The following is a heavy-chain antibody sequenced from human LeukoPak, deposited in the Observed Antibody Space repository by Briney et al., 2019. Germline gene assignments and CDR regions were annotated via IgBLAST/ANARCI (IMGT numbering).Heavy chain of an antibody. CDR1: GGSISSFN. D-gene: IGHD6-6*01. J-gene: IGHJ4*02. V-gene: IGHV4-59*01. CDR2: ISYSGST. CDR3: ARWGDGGSSYLRSANPDY. Sequence: PSETLSLTCTVSGGSISSFNWSWIRQPPGKGLEWICYISYSGSTTYNPYLKSRVTISFRASNTQFCLKRSSVTAADTAVYCCARWGDGGSSYLRSANPDYWGQGTLVTISS.